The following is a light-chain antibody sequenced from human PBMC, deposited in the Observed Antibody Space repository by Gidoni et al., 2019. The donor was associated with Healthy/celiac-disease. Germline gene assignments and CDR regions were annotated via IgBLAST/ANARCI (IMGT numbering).Light chain of an antibody. V-gene: IGKV3-11*01. J-gene: IGKJ2*01. Sequence: EIVLTQSPATLSLSPGERATLSCRASQSVSSYLAWYQQTPGQAPRLLIYDASNRATGIPARFSGSGSGTDFTLTISSLEPEDFAVYYCQQRSNWPYTFXQXTKLEIK. CDR1: QSVSSY. CDR2: DAS. CDR3: QQRSNWPYT.